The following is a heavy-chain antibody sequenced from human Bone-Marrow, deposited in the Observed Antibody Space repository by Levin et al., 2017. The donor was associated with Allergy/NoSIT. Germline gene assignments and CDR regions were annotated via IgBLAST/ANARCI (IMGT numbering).Heavy chain of an antibody. CDR3: ARLNYSDSLNFYGMDV. CDR1: GDSFTSTTPY. D-gene: IGHD4-11*01. Sequence: SETLSLTCSVSGDSFTSTTPYWGWIRQPPGKGLDWIGSINYSGTTYHNPSLKSRVTVSVDTSKNQFSLRLTSVTAADPGVYYCARLNYSDSLNFYGMDVWGQGTTVTVS. CDR2: INYSGTT. J-gene: IGHJ6*02. V-gene: IGHV4-39*01.